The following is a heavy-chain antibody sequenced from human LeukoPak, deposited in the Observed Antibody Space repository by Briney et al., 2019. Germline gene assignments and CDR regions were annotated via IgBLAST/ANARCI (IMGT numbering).Heavy chain of an antibody. Sequence: GGSLRLSCVASGFPFSSYWMTWVRQAPGKGPEWAANMNKDGSEKYYVDSVKGRFTISRDTAKNSLYLQMNNLRAEDTALYYCARNNDMDVWGQGTTVIVSS. D-gene: IGHD1/OR15-1a*01. CDR3: ARNNDMDV. CDR2: MNKDGSEK. CDR1: GFPFSSYW. J-gene: IGHJ6*02. V-gene: IGHV3-7*03.